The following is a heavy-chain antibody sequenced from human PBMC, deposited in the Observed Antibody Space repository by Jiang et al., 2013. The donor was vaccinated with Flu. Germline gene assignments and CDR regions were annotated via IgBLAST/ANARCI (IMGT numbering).Heavy chain of an antibody. CDR1: GGSISSYY. D-gene: IGHD1-14*01. Sequence: GPGLVKPSETLSLTCTVSGGSISSYYWSWIRQPPGKGLEWIGYIYYSGSTNYNPSLKSRVTISVDTSKNQFSLKLSSVTAADTAVYYCASSNLFDPWGQGTLVTVSS. V-gene: IGHV4-59*01. CDR2: IYYSGST. CDR3: ASSNLFDP. J-gene: IGHJ5*02.